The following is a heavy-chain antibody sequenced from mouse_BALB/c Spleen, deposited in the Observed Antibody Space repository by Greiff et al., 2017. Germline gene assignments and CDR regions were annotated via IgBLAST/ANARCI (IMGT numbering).Heavy chain of an antibody. V-gene: IGHV5-6-5*01. CDR2: ISSGGST. Sequence: EVHLVESGGGLVKPGGSLKLSCAASGFTFSSYAMSWVRQTPEKRLEWVASISSGGSTYYPDSVKGRFTISRDNARNILYLQMSSLRSEDTAMYYCARGRGNYLYWYFDVWGAGTTVTVSS. CDR3: ARGRGNYLYWYFDV. D-gene: IGHD2-1*01. J-gene: IGHJ1*01. CDR1: GFTFSSYA.